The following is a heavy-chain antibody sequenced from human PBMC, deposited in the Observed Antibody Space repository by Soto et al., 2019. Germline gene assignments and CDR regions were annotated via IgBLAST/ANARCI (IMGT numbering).Heavy chain of an antibody. CDR3: XXXXXXXXXXXXXXXXGLDV. V-gene: IGHV3-30*03. CDR1: GLTFSNYA. Sequence: QVQLVESGGGVVQPGRSLRLSCAVSGLTFSNYAMHWVRQXXXXXXXWVAVISYDGSNKYYADSVKGRFTISRDKSKXXXXXXXXXXXXXXXXXXXXXXXXXXXXXXXXXXXXGLDVWGQGTTVTVSS. J-gene: IGHJ6*02. CDR2: ISYDGSNK.